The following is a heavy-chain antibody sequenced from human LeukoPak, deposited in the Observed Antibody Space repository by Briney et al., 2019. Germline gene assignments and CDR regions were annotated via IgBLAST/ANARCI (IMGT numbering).Heavy chain of an antibody. CDR3: ASGSKDDYYYGIDV. J-gene: IGHJ6*02. V-gene: IGHV3-53*01. CDR2: IYSGGST. CDR1: GFTVRRNY. Sequence: GSLRLSCAASGFTVRRNYMTWVRQAPGKGLEWVSVIYSGGSTDYAASVKGRFSISRDNSKNTVTLQMNSLRAEDTAVYYCASGSKDDYYYGIDVWGHGTTVTVSS. D-gene: IGHD5-24*01.